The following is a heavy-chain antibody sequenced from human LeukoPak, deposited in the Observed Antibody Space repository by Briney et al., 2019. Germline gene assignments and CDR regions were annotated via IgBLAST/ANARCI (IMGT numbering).Heavy chain of an antibody. V-gene: IGHV3-30*04. Sequence: GRSLRLSCATSGFTFSSYAMHWVRQAPGKGLEWVALISYDGINQYYADPVKGRFIISRDNSKNTLYLQLNSLRLEDTAVYYCTLTTFGVVYYFDYWGQGTLVTVSS. CDR2: ISYDGINQ. CDR3: TLTTFGVVYYFDY. D-gene: IGHD1/OR15-1a*01. J-gene: IGHJ4*02. CDR1: GFTFSSYA.